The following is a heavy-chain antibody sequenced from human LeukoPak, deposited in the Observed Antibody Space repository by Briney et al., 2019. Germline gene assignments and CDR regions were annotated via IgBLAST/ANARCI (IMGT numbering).Heavy chain of an antibody. CDR1: GYTFTSYA. D-gene: IGHD2-8*01. Sequence: ASVKVSCKASGYTFTSYAMHWVRQAPGQGLEWMGWISAYNGNTNYAQKLQGRVTMTTDTSTSTAYMELRSLRSDDTAVYYCARDRVFGVGYYFDYWGQGTLVTVSS. CDR2: ISAYNGNT. J-gene: IGHJ4*02. V-gene: IGHV1-18*01. CDR3: ARDRVFGVGYYFDY.